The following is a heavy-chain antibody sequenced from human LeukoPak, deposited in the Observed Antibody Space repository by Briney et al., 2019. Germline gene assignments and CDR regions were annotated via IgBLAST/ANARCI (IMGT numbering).Heavy chain of an antibody. CDR3: ARHSGWLRVFDY. CDR2: IYYSGST. CDR1: GGSISGYY. J-gene: IGHJ4*02. Sequence: SETLSLTCTVSGGSISGYYWSWIQQPPGKGLEWIGYIYYSGSTNYNPSLKSRVTISVDTSENQFSLKLRSVTAADTAIYYCARHSGWLRVFDYWGQGTLVTVSS. D-gene: IGHD6-19*01. V-gene: IGHV4-59*08.